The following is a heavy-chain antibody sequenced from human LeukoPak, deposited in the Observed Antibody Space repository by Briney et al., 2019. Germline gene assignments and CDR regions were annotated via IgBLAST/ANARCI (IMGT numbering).Heavy chain of an antibody. J-gene: IGHJ3*02. CDR3: ARRRVAHDAFDI. D-gene: IGHD5-12*01. CDR1: GGSISSYY. CDR2: IYYSGST. Sequence: SETLSLTCTVSGGSISSYYWNWIRQPPGKGLEWIGYIYYSGSTNYNPSLKSRVTISVDTSKNQFPLKLSSVTAADTAVYYCARRRVAHDAFDIWGQGTMVTVSS. V-gene: IGHV4-59*08.